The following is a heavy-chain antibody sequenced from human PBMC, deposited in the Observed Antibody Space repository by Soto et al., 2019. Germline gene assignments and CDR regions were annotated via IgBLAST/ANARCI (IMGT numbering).Heavy chain of an antibody. Sequence: GESLKISCKGSGYSFTSYWISWVRQMPGKGLEWMGRIDPSDSYTNYSPSFQGHVTISADKSISTAYLQWSSLKASDTAMYSCARQDIVVVPAAYYYYYGMDVWGQGTTVTVSS. CDR2: IDPSDSYT. CDR1: GYSFTSYW. D-gene: IGHD2-2*01. CDR3: ARQDIVVVPAAYYYYYGMDV. V-gene: IGHV5-10-1*01. J-gene: IGHJ6*02.